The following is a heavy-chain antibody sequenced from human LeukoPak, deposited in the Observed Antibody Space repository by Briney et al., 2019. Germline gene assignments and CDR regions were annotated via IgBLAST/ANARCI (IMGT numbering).Heavy chain of an antibody. CDR3: ARRISTRGGETCSSTSCYFDY. D-gene: IGHD2-2*01. J-gene: IGHJ4*02. V-gene: IGHV4-38-2*01. Sequence: PSETLSLNCAVSGFSISSGYFWAWIRQSPGKGLEWIGSIFHSGITYYNPSLKSRITISVDTSKTQFSLRLSSVTAADTAVYYCARRISTRGGETCSSTSCYFDYWGQGTLVTVSS. CDR1: GFSISSGYF. CDR2: IFHSGIT.